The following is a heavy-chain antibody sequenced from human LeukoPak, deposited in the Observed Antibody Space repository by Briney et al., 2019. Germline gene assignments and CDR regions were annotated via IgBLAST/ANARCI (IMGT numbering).Heavy chain of an antibody. CDR3: ARDRRDCSSTSCST. J-gene: IGHJ5*02. CDR2: IYYRGST. Sequence: SETLSLTCTVSGGSISNYYWSWIRQPPGKGLEGIGDIYYRGSTNYNPSLRSRVTISVATSTNQFSLKLSSVTAADTAVYYCARDRRDCSSTSCSTWGQGTLVTVSS. CDR1: GGSISNYY. D-gene: IGHD2-2*01. V-gene: IGHV4-59*01.